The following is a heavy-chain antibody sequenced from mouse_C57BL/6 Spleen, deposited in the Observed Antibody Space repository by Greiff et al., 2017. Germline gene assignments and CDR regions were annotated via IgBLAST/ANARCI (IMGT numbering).Heavy chain of an antibody. Sequence: QVQLQQPGAELVMPGASVKLSCKASGYTFTSYWMPWVKQRPGQGLEWIGEIDPSESNTNYNQKFKGKSTLTVDKSSSTAYMQLSSLTSEDSAVYYCARSCMITTVSYLDYWGQGTTLTVSS. CDR1: GYTFTSYW. CDR2: IDPSESNT. V-gene: IGHV1-69*01. CDR3: ARSCMITTVSYLDY. D-gene: IGHD2-4*01. J-gene: IGHJ2*01.